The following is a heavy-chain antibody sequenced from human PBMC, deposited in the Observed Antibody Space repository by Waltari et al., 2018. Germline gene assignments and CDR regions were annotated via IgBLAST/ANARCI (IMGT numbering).Heavy chain of an antibody. V-gene: IGHV1-8*01. CDR2: MNPNGGDT. CDR3: ALCVAVGYSSSWYEFDY. D-gene: IGHD6-13*01. J-gene: IGHJ4*02. Sequence: QVQLVQSGAEVKKPGASVKVSCKASGYTFTSYDIKWVRQATGQGLELMGVMNPNGGDTSYERKCQCRVNMTRNTSISTAYMELSSLRSERTAVYYCALCVAVGYSSSWYEFDYWGQGTLVTVSS. CDR1: GYTFTSYD.